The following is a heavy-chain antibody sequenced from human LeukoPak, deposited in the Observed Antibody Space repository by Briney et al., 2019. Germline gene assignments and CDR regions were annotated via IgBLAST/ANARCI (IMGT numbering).Heavy chain of an antibody. J-gene: IGHJ4*02. V-gene: IGHV5-51*01. CDR3: ARGYYSSGSYLYYFDY. CDR1: GYSFTNYW. CDR2: IYPGVSDT. D-gene: IGHD3-10*01. Sequence: GESLKISCKGSGYSFTNYWIGWVRQMPGKGLEWMGIIYPGVSDTRYSPSFQGQVTISADKSISTAYLQWSSLKASDTAMYYCARGYYSSGSYLYYFDYWGQGTLVTVSS.